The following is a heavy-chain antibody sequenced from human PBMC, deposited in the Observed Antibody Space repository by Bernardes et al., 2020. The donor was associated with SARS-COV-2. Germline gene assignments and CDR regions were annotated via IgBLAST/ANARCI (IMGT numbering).Heavy chain of an antibody. D-gene: IGHD3-10*01. CDR1: GFTFSSYW. Sequence: VESLRLSCAASGFTFSSYWMHWVRQVPGEGLVWVSRINPDGSTTDYADSVRGRFTISRDNAKNTLFLQMNGLRAEDTSLYYCARSAFISGRGYYIDYWPQGTLVTVSS. V-gene: IGHV3-74*01. J-gene: IGHJ4*02. CDR3: ARSAFISGRGYYIDY. CDR2: INPDGSTT.